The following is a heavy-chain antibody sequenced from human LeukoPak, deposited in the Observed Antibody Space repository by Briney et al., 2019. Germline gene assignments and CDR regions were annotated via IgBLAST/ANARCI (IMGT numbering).Heavy chain of an antibody. CDR2: IYSGGKT. J-gene: IGHJ4*02. CDR3: ARVAAGKVIDY. V-gene: IGHV3-53*01. D-gene: IGHD6-13*01. Sequence: TGGSLRLSCAGYDFTVSTNYMSWVRQAPGKGLKWVSVIYSGGKTYYADSVKGLFTISRDNFKNTVYIQMNSLRAEATAVYYCARVAAGKVIDYWGQGTLVIVSS. CDR1: DFTVSTNY.